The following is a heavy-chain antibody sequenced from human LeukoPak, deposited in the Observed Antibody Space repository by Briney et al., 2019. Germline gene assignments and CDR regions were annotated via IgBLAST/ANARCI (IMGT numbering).Heavy chain of an antibody. Sequence: GSLRLSCAASGFTFSSYSMNWVRQAPGKGLEWVSSISSSSSYIYYADSVRGRFTISRDNAKNSLYLQMNSLRAEDMAVYYCARYDSSGYRPGYYYYGMDVWGQGTTVTVSS. V-gene: IGHV3-21*01. D-gene: IGHD3-22*01. CDR1: GFTFSSYS. CDR3: ARYDSSGYRPGYYYYGMDV. CDR2: ISSSSSYI. J-gene: IGHJ6*02.